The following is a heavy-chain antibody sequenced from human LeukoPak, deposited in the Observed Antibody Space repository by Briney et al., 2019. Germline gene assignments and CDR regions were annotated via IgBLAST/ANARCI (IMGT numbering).Heavy chain of an antibody. CDR1: GFIFSSYA. D-gene: IGHD2-8*01. CDR2: ITGSGGST. CDR3: AKDRSCISDVCHGDFDH. J-gene: IGHJ4*02. V-gene: IGHV3-23*01. Sequence: PGGSLRLSCAASGFIFSSYAMSWVRQAPGKGLEWVSTITGSGGSTYYADSVKGRFTISRDNSKNTVYLQMNSLRAEDTAVYYCAKDRSCISDVCHGDFDHWGQGTLVTVSS.